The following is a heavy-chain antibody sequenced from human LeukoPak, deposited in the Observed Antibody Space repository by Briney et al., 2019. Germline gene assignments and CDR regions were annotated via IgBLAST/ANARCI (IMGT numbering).Heavy chain of an antibody. V-gene: IGHV1-24*01. Sequence: ASVTVSCTVSGYTLTELSMHWVRQAPGKGLEWMGGFDPEDGETIYAQKFQGRVTMTEDTSTDTAYMELRSLRSDDTAVYYCARDTKRWLQVFDYWGQGTLVTVSS. J-gene: IGHJ4*02. D-gene: IGHD5-24*01. CDR3: ARDTKRWLQVFDY. CDR1: GYTLTELS. CDR2: FDPEDGET.